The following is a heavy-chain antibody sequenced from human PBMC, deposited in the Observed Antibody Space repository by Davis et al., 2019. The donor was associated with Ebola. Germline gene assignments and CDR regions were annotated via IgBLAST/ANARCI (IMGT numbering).Heavy chain of an antibody. V-gene: IGHV3-53*01. J-gene: IGHJ2*01. CDR2: MYRDERT. Sequence: GESLKISCAASGFIVSDKYMSWVRQAPGKRPEWVSVMYRDERTYYADSVKGRFTVSRDNSENMLYLEMNTRRAEDTAVYYCARHVNGDFWYFDLWGRGTRVTVSS. CDR3: ARHVNGDFWYFDL. D-gene: IGHD4-17*01. CDR1: GFIVSDKY.